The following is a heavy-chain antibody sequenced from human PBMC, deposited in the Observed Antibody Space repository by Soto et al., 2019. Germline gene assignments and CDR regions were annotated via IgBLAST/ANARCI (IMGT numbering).Heavy chain of an antibody. V-gene: IGHV3-23*01. CDR2: ISGSGGST. Sequence: GGSLRLSCAASGFTFSSYAMSWVRQAPGKGLEWVSAISGSGGSTYYADSVKGRFTISRDNSKNTLYLQMNSLRAEDTAVYYCAKDTFRRRDFWSGYYGNWGQGTLVTVSS. J-gene: IGHJ4*02. CDR1: GFTFSSYA. D-gene: IGHD3-3*01. CDR3: AKDTFRRRDFWSGYYGN.